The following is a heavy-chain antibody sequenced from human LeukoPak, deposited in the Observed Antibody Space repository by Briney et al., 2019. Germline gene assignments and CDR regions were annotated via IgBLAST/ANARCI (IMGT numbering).Heavy chain of an antibody. J-gene: IGHJ4*02. V-gene: IGHV1-24*01. Sequence: ASVKVSCKVYGDTLTELSTHWVRQAPGKGLEWMGGFDPEHGEAIYAQTFQGRITMTEDTSTDTAYMELSSLTSDDTAVYYCAAEGQRLLGYWGQGTLDTVSS. CDR1: GDTLTELS. CDR3: AAEGQRLLGY. D-gene: IGHD3-10*01. CDR2: FDPEHGEA.